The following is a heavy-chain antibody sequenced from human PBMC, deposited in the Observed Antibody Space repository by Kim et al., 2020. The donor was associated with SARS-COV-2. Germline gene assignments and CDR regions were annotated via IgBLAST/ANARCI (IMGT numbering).Heavy chain of an antibody. Sequence: SETLSLTCTVSGYSISSGYYWGWIRQPPGEGLEWLGSIYHSGSTYYNPALKSRVTISVDTSKNQFSLKLSSVTAADTAVYYCARGVVPAAPVNWGQGTLVTVSS. CDR1: GYSISSGYY. CDR2: IYHSGST. D-gene: IGHD2-2*01. CDR3: ARGVVPAAPVN. J-gene: IGHJ4*02. V-gene: IGHV4-38-2*02.